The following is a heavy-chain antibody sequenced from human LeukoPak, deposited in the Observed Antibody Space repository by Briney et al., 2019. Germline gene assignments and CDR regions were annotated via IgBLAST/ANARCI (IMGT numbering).Heavy chain of an antibody. CDR3: ARPQRSWFSYDTFDY. Sequence: GGSLRLSCAASGFTFSDYYMSWIRQAPGKGLEWVSYISSSGSTIYYADSVKGRFTISRDNAKNSLYLQMNSLRAEDTAVYYCARPQRSWFSYDTFDYWGQGTLVTVSS. V-gene: IGHV3-11*01. J-gene: IGHJ4*02. CDR1: GFTFSDYY. CDR2: ISSSGSTI. D-gene: IGHD3-9*01.